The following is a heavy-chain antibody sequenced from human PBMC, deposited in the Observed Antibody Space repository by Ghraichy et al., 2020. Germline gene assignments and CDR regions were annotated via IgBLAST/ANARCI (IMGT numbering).Heavy chain of an antibody. CDR2: IRSKANSYAT. CDR1: GFTFSGSA. D-gene: IGHD6-13*01. V-gene: IGHV3-73*01. Sequence: GGSLRLSCAASGFTFSGSAMHWVRQASGKGLEWVGRIRSKANSYATAYAASVKGRFTISRDDSKNTAYLQMNSLKTEDTAVYYCTRVRPDGSSSLTNSYWGQGTLVTVSS. CDR3: TRVRPDGSSSLTNSY. J-gene: IGHJ4*02.